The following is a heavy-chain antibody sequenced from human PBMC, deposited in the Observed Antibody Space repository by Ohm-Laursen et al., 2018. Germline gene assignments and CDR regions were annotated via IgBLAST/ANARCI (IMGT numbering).Heavy chain of an antibody. CDR2: IYYSGKT. D-gene: IGHD2-8*01. CDR1: GGSISSDPYY. J-gene: IGHJ4*02. V-gene: IGHV4-31*03. CDR3: ARDECYYFEY. Sequence: TLSLTCTVSGGSISSDPYYWSWIRQHPGTGLEWIAYIYYSGKTYYNPSLKSRLTISVDTSKNQLSLKLSSVTAADTAVYYCARDECYYFEYWGQGTLVTVSS.